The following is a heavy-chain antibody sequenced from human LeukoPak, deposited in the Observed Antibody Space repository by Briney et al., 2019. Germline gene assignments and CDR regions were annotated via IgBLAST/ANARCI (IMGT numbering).Heavy chain of an antibody. V-gene: IGHV3-23*05. Sequence: PGGSLRLSCAASGFIFRSYGMNWVRQAPGKGLEWVSGIYTNGRDTRYAESVKGRFTTSRDNSKNTLYLQMHSLRVEDTAVYYCAHLVWEYVGGLDVWGQGTTVTVSS. D-gene: IGHD3/OR15-3a*01. CDR3: AHLVWEYVGGLDV. J-gene: IGHJ6*02. CDR1: GFIFRSYG. CDR2: IYTNGRDT.